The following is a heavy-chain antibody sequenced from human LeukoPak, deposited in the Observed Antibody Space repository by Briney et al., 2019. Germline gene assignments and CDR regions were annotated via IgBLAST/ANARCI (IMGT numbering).Heavy chain of an antibody. Sequence: GESLKISCKASGYSFTNYWIGWVRQMPGKGLEWMGLIYPGDSNTRYIPSFQDQVPISADKSVSTTYLHWGSLQASDTAMYFCARRGSSTSDAVDIWGQGTMVTVS. CDR2: IYPGDSNT. D-gene: IGHD3-10*01. CDR1: GYSFTNYW. CDR3: ARRGSSTSDAVDI. J-gene: IGHJ3*02. V-gene: IGHV5-51*01.